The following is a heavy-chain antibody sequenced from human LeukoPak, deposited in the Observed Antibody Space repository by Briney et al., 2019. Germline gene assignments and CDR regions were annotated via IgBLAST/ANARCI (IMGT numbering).Heavy chain of an antibody. D-gene: IGHD4-11*01. Sequence: ASVKVSCTVSGYTLTELSMHWVRQAPGKGLEWMGGFDPEDGETIYAQKFQGRVTMTEDTSTDTAYMELSSLRSEDTAVYYCATVPYNSNYNYFDYWGQGTLVTVSS. CDR1: GYTLTELS. V-gene: IGHV1-24*01. CDR2: FDPEDGET. CDR3: ATVPYNSNYNYFDY. J-gene: IGHJ4*02.